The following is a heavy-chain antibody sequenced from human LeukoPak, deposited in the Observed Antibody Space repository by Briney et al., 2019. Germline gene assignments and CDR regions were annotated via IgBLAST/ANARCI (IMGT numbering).Heavy chain of an antibody. CDR1: GYSISSGYY. J-gene: IGHJ2*01. D-gene: IGHD3-10*01. Sequence: PSETLSLTCAVSGYSISSGYYWGWIRQPPGKGLEWIGSIYHSGSTYYNPSPKSRVTISVDTSKNQFSLKLSSVTAADTAVYYCARLVGQLSLWGRGTLVTVSS. CDR2: IYHSGST. CDR3: ARLVGQLSL. V-gene: IGHV4-38-2*01.